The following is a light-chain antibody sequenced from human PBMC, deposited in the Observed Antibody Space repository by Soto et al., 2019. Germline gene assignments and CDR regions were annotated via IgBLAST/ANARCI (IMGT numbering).Light chain of an antibody. CDR3: QQYNRYSSWT. Sequence: DIQMTQSPSTLSASVGDRVTITCRASQSISSWLAWYQQKPGKAPKLLIYDASRLESGVPSRFSGSGSGTEFTLTISSLQPDDFATYYCQQYNRYSSWTFGQGTKVEIK. CDR1: QSISSW. CDR2: DAS. J-gene: IGKJ1*01. V-gene: IGKV1-5*01.